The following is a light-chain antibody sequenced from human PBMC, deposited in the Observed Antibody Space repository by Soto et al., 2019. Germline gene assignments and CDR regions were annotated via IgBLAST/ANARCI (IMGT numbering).Light chain of an antibody. CDR1: QGISNY. CDR2: SAS. V-gene: IGKV1-27*01. CDR3: QRYASAPWT. Sequence: DIQMTQSPSSLSASVGDKVTITCRASQGISNYLAWYQQKPGKVPTLLIYSASTLQSGVPSRFSGSGSGTAFTLTISSLQPEDVETDYYQRYASAPWTFGQGTKVELK. J-gene: IGKJ1*01.